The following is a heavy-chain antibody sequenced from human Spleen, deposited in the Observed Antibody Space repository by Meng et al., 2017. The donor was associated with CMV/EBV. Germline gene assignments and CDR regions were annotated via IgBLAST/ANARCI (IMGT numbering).Heavy chain of an antibody. CDR2: ISGSGRSI. J-gene: IGHJ4*02. V-gene: IGHV3-23*01. Sequence: GGSLRLSCAVSGFAFDNYAMSWVRQAPGKGLEWVSAISGSGRSIYYADSVKGRFTISRDNSKNTLYLQMNSLRAGDTAVYYCAKGQGDFWSGYGEHDYWGQGTLVTVSS. D-gene: IGHD3-3*01. CDR3: AKGQGDFWSGYGEHDY. CDR1: GFAFDNYA.